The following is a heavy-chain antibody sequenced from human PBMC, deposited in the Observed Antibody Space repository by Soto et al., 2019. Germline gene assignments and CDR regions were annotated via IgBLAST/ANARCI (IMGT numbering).Heavy chain of an antibody. CDR2: IYYSGST. J-gene: IGHJ6*02. CDR3: ARDPISTYYDILTGYSDYYYYGMDV. D-gene: IGHD3-9*01. Sequence: SETLSLTCTVSGGSFSSGDYYLSWIRQPPGKGLEWIGYIYYSGSTYYNPSLKSRVTISVDTSKNQFSLKLSSVTAADTAVYYCARDPISTYYDILTGYSDYYYYGMDVWGQGTTVTVSS. V-gene: IGHV4-30-4*01. CDR1: GGSFSSGDYY.